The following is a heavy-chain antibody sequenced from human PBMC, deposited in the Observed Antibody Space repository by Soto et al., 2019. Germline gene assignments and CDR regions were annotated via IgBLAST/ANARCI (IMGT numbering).Heavy chain of an antibody. CDR3: ARLMGEKLNWFDP. Sequence: PSETLSLTCTVSGGSISSGGYYWSWIRQHPGKGLEWIGYIYYSGSTNYNPSLKSRVTISVDTSKNQFSLKLSSVTAADTAVYYCARLMGEKLNWFDPWGQGTLVTVSS. V-gene: IGHV4-61*08. D-gene: IGHD1-26*01. J-gene: IGHJ5*02. CDR2: IYYSGST. CDR1: GGSISSGGYY.